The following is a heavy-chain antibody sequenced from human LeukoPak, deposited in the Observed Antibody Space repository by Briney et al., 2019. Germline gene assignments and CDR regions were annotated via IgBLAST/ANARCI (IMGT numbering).Heavy chain of an antibody. Sequence: SETLSLTCAVYGGSFSGYYWSWIRQPPGKGLEWIGEINHSGSTNYNPSLKSRVTKSVDTSKNQFSLKLSSVTAADTAVYYCARWPYSSSRGPGVYWGQGTLVTVSS. V-gene: IGHV4-34*01. CDR1: GGSFSGYY. CDR2: INHSGST. D-gene: IGHD6-6*01. J-gene: IGHJ4*02. CDR3: ARWPYSSSRGPGVY.